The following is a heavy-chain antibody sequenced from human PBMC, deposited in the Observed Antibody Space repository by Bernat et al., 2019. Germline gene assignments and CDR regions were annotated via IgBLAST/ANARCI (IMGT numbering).Heavy chain of an antibody. CDR1: GGSFSGYY. D-gene: IGHD6-19*01. CDR2: INHSGST. CDR3: ARGRGSGWRLDY. J-gene: IGHJ4*02. V-gene: IGHV4-34*01. Sequence: QVQLQQWGAGLLKPSETLSLTCAVYGGSFSGYYWCWIRQPPGKGLGWMGEINHSGSTNYNPSLKGRGTISVDTSKNQFSLKLSSGAAAGTAAYYCARGRGSGWRLDYWGQGTLVTVSS.